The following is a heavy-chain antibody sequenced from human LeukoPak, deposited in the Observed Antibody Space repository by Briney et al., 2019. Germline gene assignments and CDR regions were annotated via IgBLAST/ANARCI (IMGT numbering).Heavy chain of an antibody. Sequence: SETLSLTCTVSGGSVSGGSYYWSWIRQPPGKGLEWIGYIYYSGSTNYNPSLKSRVTISVDTSKNQFSLKLSSVTAADTAVYYCARDKGIVGALGAFDIWGQGTMLTVSS. CDR3: ARDKGIVGALGAFDI. V-gene: IGHV4-61*01. CDR1: GGSVSGGSYY. D-gene: IGHD1-26*01. J-gene: IGHJ3*02. CDR2: IYYSGST.